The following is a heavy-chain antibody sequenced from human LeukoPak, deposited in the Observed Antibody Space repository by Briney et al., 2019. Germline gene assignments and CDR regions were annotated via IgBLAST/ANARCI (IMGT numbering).Heavy chain of an antibody. Sequence: GGSLRLSCAASGFTFSSYGMHWVRQAPGKGLEWVAVISYDGSNKYYADSVKGRFTISRDNSKNTLYLQMNSLRAEDTAVYYCAKQNTLWFGETLWGQGTLVTVSS. D-gene: IGHD3-10*01. J-gene: IGHJ4*02. CDR1: GFTFSSYG. CDR3: AKQNTLWFGETL. CDR2: ISYDGSNK. V-gene: IGHV3-30*18.